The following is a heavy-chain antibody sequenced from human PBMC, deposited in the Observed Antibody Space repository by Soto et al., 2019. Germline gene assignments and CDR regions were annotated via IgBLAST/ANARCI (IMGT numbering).Heavy chain of an antibody. Sequence: QVQLVQSGAEVKKPGSSVKVSCKASGGTFSSYTISWVRQAPGQGLEWMGRIITILGIANYAQKFQGRVTTTTHKSSSTSYMELSSLISEDTAVYYCAREEDGPDYWGQGTLVTVSS. CDR2: IITILGIA. J-gene: IGHJ4*02. D-gene: IGHD2-15*01. V-gene: IGHV1-69*08. CDR3: AREEDGPDY. CDR1: GGTFSSYT.